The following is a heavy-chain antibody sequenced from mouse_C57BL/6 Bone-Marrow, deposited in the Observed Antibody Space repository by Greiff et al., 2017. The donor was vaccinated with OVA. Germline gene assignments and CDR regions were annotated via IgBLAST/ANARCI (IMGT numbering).Heavy chain of an antibody. CDR2: IDPENGDT. Sequence: EVQLQQSGAELVRPGASVELSCTASGFNFKDDYMHWVKQRPEQGLEWIGWIDPENGDTEYASKFQGKATITADTSSNTAYLQLSSLTSEDTAVYYCTSYGNFDYWGQGTTLTVSS. J-gene: IGHJ2*01. CDR1: GFNFKDDY. D-gene: IGHD2-1*01. V-gene: IGHV14-4*01. CDR3: TSYGNFDY.